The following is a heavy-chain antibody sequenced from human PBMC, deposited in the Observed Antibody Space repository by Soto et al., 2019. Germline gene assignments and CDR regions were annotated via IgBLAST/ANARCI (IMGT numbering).Heavy chain of an antibody. Sequence: GSLRLYCAASGFNFSTYTMNWVRQAPGKGLEWVSSISSSNRYIYYADSVKGRFTISRDDAKNSLYLQMNSLRAEDTAVYYCGKSQLIHSISWFDPWGQGTLVTVSS. D-gene: IGHD3-3*01. CDR2: ISSSNRYI. CDR3: GKSQLIHSISWFDP. V-gene: IGHV3-21*04. J-gene: IGHJ5*02. CDR1: GFNFSTYT.